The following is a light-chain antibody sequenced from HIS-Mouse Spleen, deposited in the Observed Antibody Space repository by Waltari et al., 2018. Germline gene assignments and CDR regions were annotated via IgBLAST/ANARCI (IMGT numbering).Light chain of an antibody. Sequence: SYELTQPPSVSVSLGQLARIPCPVASFPKKYSYWYQQKPGQFPVLGIYKDSERPSGIPERFAGSSSGTIVTLTISGVQAEDEADYYCLSADSSGTWVFGGGTKLTVL. CDR2: KDS. J-gene: IGLJ3*02. V-gene: IGLV3-16*01. CDR1: SFPKKY. CDR3: LSADSSGTWV.